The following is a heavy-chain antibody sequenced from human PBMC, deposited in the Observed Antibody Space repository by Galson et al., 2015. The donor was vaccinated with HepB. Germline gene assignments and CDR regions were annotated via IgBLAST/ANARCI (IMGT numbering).Heavy chain of an antibody. V-gene: IGHV3-21*01. D-gene: IGHD6-6*01. CDR3: VRDYSSSSWGYYGMGV. Sequence: SLRLSCAASGFDFSIYSMNWVRQAPGKGLEWVSSITTTSNYIKYADSVKGRFTIARDNSKNSLYLLMNSLTAEDSAMHYCVRDYSSSSWGYYGMGVWGQGTTVTVSS. J-gene: IGHJ6*02. CDR2: ITTTSNYI. CDR1: GFDFSIYS.